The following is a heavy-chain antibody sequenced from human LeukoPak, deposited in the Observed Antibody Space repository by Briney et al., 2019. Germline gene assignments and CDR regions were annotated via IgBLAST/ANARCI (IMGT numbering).Heavy chain of an antibody. CDR1: GGPISGTLYY. J-gene: IGHJ4*02. CDR3: ARIIVVTSTDYFDS. CDR2: IFYSGIT. Sequence: NPSETLSLTCTVSGGPISGTLYYWGWIRQPPGKGLEWIGSIFYSGITYYNPSLQSRVTISVDASKSQFSLHLSSVTAADTALYYCARIIVVTSTDYFDSWGQGTLVTVSS. D-gene: IGHD3-22*01. V-gene: IGHV4-39*01.